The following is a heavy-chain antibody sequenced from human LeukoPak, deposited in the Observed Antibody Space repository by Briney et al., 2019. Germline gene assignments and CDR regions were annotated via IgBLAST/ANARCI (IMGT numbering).Heavy chain of an antibody. CDR1: GGTFSSYA. D-gene: IGHD3-10*01. CDR3: ARDPSGSYYYYMDV. J-gene: IGHJ6*03. CDR2: IIPIFGTA. V-gene: IGHV1-69*13. Sequence: ASVKVSCKASGGTFSSYAISWVRRAPGQGLEWVGGIIPIFGTANYAQKFQGRVTITADEFTSTAYMELSSLRSEDTAVYYRARDPSGSYYYYMDVWGKGTTVTVAS.